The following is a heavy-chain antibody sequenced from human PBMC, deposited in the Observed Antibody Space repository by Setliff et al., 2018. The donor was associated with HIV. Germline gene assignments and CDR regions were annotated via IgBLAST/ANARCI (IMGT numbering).Heavy chain of an antibody. CDR1: GDTFSSYA. CDR2: IVPVLGTS. Sequence: ASVKVSCKASGDTFSSYAISWVRQAPGQGPEWMGGIVPVLGTSDYPKKFQGRITISADISTSTAYMELSNLRSNDTAVYYCARSGYFDSSAEFWGQGTLVTVSS. D-gene: IGHD3-9*01. V-gene: IGHV1-69*10. J-gene: IGHJ4*02. CDR3: ARSGYFDSSAEF.